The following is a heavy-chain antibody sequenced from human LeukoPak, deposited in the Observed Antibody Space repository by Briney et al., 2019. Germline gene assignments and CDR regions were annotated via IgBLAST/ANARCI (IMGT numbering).Heavy chain of an antibody. CDR3: ANPPQLHDSSGYYHY. Sequence: GGSLRLSCAASGFTFSSYAMSWVRQAPGKGLEWVSAISGSGGSTYYADSVEGRFPISRDNSKNALYLQMNSLRAEDTAVYYCANPPQLHDSSGYYHYWGQGTLVTVSS. CDR2: ISGSGGST. V-gene: IGHV3-23*01. D-gene: IGHD3-22*01. J-gene: IGHJ4*02. CDR1: GFTFSSYA.